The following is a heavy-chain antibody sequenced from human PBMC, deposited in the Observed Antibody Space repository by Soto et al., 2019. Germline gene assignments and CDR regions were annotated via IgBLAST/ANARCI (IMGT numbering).Heavy chain of an antibody. CDR1: GFTFSSYG. V-gene: IGHV3-30*18. Sequence: GGSLRLSCAASGFTFSSYGMHWVRQAPGKGLEWVAVIYDGSNKYYADSVKGRFTISRDNSKNTLYLQMNSLRAEDTAVYYCAKDPNYYYDSSGYPFDYWGQGT. D-gene: IGHD3-22*01. CDR3: AKDPNYYYDSSGYPFDY. CDR2: IYDGSNK. J-gene: IGHJ4*02.